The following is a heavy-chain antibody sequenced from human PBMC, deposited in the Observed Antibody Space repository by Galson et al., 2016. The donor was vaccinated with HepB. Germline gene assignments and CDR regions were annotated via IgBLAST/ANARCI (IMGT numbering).Heavy chain of an antibody. V-gene: IGHV3-7*01. CDR1: GFTFSNYW. Sequence: SLRLSCAASGFTFSNYWVAWVRQAPGKGLEWVGNIKKDGSEQHFVDSVKGRFTMSRDTTKNSVFLQMNSLRDEDTAVYYCARDQGDDYNNGWFDPWGQGTLVTVSS. D-gene: IGHD4-11*01. CDR2: IKKDGSEQ. J-gene: IGHJ5*02. CDR3: ARDQGDDYNNGWFDP.